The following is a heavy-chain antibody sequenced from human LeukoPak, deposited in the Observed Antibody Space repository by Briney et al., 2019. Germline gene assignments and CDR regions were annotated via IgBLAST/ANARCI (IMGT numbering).Heavy chain of an antibody. J-gene: IGHJ5*02. CDR1: GGTFSSYA. CDR3: ARDTEVATTYNWFDP. Sequence: GASVKVSCKASGGTFSSYAISWVRQAPGQGLEWMGRTNPNSGDTNYAQKFQGRVIMTRDTSISTVYMELSRLRSDDTAVYYCARDTEVATTYNWFDPWGQGTLVTVSS. D-gene: IGHD5-12*01. CDR2: TNPNSGDT. V-gene: IGHV1-2*06.